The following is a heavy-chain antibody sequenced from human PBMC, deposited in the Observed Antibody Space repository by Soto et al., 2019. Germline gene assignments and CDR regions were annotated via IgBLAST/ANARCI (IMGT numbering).Heavy chain of an antibody. J-gene: IGHJ4*02. CDR2: ISGSGGST. CDR1: GFTFSSYA. CDR3: AKGMGKYSSSWKKGHDY. D-gene: IGHD6-13*01. Sequence: EVQLLESGGGLVQPGGSLRLSCAASGFTFSSYAMSWVRQAPGKGLEWVSAISGSGGSTYYADSVKGRFTISRDNSKNTLYLQMNSLRAEDTAVYYCAKGMGKYSSSWKKGHDYWGQGTLVTVSS. V-gene: IGHV3-23*01.